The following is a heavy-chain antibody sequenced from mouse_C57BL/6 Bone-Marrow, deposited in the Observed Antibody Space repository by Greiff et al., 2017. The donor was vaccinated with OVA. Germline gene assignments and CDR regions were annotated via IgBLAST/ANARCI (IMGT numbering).Heavy chain of an antibody. CDR2: INYDGSST. V-gene: IGHV5-16*01. CDR1: GFTFSDYY. Sequence: EVQLVESEGGLVQPGRSMKLSCTASGFTFSDYYMAWVRQVPEKGLEWVANINYDGSSTYYLDSLKSRFIISRDNAKNILYLQMSSLKSEDTATYYCARDGYPYYYAMDYWGQGTSVTVSS. CDR3: ARDGYPYYYAMDY. J-gene: IGHJ4*01.